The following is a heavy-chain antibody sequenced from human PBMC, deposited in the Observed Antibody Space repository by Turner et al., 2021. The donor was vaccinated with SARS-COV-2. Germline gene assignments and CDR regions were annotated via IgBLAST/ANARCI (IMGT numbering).Heavy chain of an antibody. V-gene: IGHV1-2*02. Sequence: QVQLVQSGDEVKKPGASVKVSCKASGYTFTGYYMHWVRQAPGQGLEWMGWINPISGGTSYAQIFQGRVTMTRDTSISTVYMELSRLRSDDTAVYYCARSWRMSNSDFDYWGQGTLVTVSS. CDR3: ARSWRMSNSDFDY. J-gene: IGHJ4*02. CDR2: INPISGGT. D-gene: IGHD6-13*01. CDR1: GYTFTGYY.